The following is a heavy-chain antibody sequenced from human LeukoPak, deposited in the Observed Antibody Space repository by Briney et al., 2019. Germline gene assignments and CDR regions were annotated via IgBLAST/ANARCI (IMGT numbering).Heavy chain of an antibody. Sequence: PGGSLRLSCAASGFTFSNNAMIWVRQAPGKGLQWVSSLIGSDGSTYYADFVKGRFTISGDNSKNTLYLQMNSLRAEDTAIYYCARTIFSDFWGQGTLVNVSS. CDR3: ARTIFSDF. CDR2: LIGSDGST. J-gene: IGHJ4*02. CDR1: GFTFSNNA. V-gene: IGHV3-23*01. D-gene: IGHD3-10*02.